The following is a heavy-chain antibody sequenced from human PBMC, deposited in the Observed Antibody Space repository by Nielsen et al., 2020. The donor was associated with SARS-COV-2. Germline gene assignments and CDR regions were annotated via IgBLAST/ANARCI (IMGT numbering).Heavy chain of an antibody. D-gene: IGHD4-17*01. J-gene: IGHJ6*03. CDR3: ARARGAYGDYYYYYYTDV. V-gene: IGHV6-1*01. Sequence: IRQSPSRGLEWLGRTHYRSKWYNDYAVSVKSRITINPDTSKNQFSLHLNSVTPEDTAVYYCARARGAYGDYYYYYYTDVWGKGTTVTVSS. CDR2: THYRSKWYN.